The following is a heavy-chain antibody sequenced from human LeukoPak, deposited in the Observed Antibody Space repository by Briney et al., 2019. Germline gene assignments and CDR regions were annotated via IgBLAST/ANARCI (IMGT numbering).Heavy chain of an antibody. CDR3: ARGSAGTSDYYYYGMDV. CDR2: INPSGGST. J-gene: IGHJ6*02. V-gene: IGHV1-46*01. CDR1: GYTFTSYY. Sequence: GASVKVSCKASGYTFTSYYMHWVRQAPGQGLEWMGIINPSGGSTSYAQKFQGRVTMTRDTSTSTVYMELSSLRSEDTAVYYCARGSAGTSDYYYYGMDVWGQGTTVTVSS. D-gene: IGHD6-13*01.